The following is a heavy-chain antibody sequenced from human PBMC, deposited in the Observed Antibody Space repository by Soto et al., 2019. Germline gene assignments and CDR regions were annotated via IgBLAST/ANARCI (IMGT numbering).Heavy chain of an antibody. CDR1: GYSFTSYW. CDR2: IYPGDSDT. Sequence: ESLKISCKGSGYSFTSYWIGWVRQMPGKGLEWMGIIYPGDSDTRYSPSFQGQVTISADKSISTAYLQWSSLKASDTAMYYCARRPIAARTYYYYGMDVWGQGTTVTVSS. D-gene: IGHD6-6*01. J-gene: IGHJ6*02. V-gene: IGHV5-51*01. CDR3: ARRPIAARTYYYYGMDV.